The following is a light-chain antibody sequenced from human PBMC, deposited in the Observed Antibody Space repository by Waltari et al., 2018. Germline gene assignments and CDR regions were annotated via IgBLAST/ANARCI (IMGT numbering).Light chain of an antibody. Sequence: IQLTQSPSTLSASVGDSVLFSCRASQSISKWLAWYQQKPGKAPKLLIYKASTLESGVPSRFSGSGSGTEFTLTISSLQPEDCATYYCQQYNSYSLLSFGGGTKVEIK. CDR1: QSISKW. V-gene: IGKV1-5*03. J-gene: IGKJ4*01. CDR3: QQYNSYSLLS. CDR2: KAS.